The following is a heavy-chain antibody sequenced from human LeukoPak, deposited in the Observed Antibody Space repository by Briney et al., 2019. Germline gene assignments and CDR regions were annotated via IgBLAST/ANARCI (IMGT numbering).Heavy chain of an antibody. CDR1: GFTLSSYS. Sequence: GGSLRLSCAASGFTLSSYSMNWVRQAPGKGLEWVSSISSSSSYIYYADSVKGRFTISRDNAKNSLYLQMNSLRAEDTALYYCAREVYGSGSYYFDYWGQGILVIVSS. CDR3: AREVYGSGSYYFDY. D-gene: IGHD3-10*01. V-gene: IGHV3-21*01. CDR2: ISSSSSYI. J-gene: IGHJ4*02.